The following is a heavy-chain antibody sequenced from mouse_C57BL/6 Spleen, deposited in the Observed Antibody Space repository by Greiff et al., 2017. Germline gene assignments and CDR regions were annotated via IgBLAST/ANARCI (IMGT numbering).Heavy chain of an antibody. CDR3: ARTANWDDVDY. CDR1: GFNIKDYY. V-gene: IGHV14-2*01. Sequence: VQLQQSGAELVKPGASVKLSCTASGFNIKDYYMHWVKQRTEQGLEWIGRIDPADGETKYAPKFQGKATITADTSSNTGYLQLSSLTAEDTAVYDCARTANWDDVDYWGQGTTLTVSS. D-gene: IGHD4-1*01. CDR2: IDPADGET. J-gene: IGHJ2*01.